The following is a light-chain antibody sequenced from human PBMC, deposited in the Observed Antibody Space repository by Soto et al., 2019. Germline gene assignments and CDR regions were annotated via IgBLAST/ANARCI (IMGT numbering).Light chain of an antibody. J-gene: IGKJ1*01. V-gene: IGKV1-27*01. Sequence: DIQMTQSPSSLSASVGDRVTITCRASQGISNYLAWYQQKPGKVPKLLIYAASTLQSGVPSRFSGGGSGTDFTLTISSLQPEDVATYYCQKYNSARTFGQGTKVDIK. CDR2: AAS. CDR1: QGISNY. CDR3: QKYNSART.